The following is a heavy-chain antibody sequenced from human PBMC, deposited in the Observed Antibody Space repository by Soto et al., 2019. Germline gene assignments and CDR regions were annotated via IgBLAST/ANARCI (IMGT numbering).Heavy chain of an antibody. V-gene: IGHV1-18*01. Sequence: ASVKVSCKASGYTFTSYGISWVRQAPGQGLEWMGWISAYNGNTNYAQKLQGRVTMTTDTSTSTAYMELRSLRSDDTAVYYCARDRYPYYYDSSGYYPYYFDYWGQGTLVTV. CDR2: ISAYNGNT. D-gene: IGHD3-22*01. J-gene: IGHJ4*02. CDR3: ARDRYPYYYDSSGYYPYYFDY. CDR1: GYTFTSYG.